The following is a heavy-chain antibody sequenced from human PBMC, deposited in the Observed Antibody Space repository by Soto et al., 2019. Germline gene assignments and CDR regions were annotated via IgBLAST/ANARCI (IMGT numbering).Heavy chain of an antibody. CDR3: AGGLYYYDSGGYPNWFDP. CDR2: IYYSGST. D-gene: IGHD3-22*01. CDR1: GCSISSGDYY. J-gene: IGHJ5*02. V-gene: IGHV4-30-4*01. Sequence: SETLSLTCTFSGCSISSGDYYWSWIRQPPGKGLEWIGYIYYSGSTYYNPSLKSRVTISVDTSKNQFSLKLSSVTAADTAGYYCAGGLYYYDSGGYPNWFDPGGQGPLATVSS.